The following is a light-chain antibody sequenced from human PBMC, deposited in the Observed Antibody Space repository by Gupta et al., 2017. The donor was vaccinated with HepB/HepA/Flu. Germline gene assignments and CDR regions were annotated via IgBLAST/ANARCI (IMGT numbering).Light chain of an antibody. CDR3: QAGDSTTYVV. V-gene: IGLV3-1*01. CDR1: KLEDKY. CDR2: QDS. J-gene: IGLJ2*01. Sequence: SYELTQPPSVSVSPGQTASITCSGDKLEDKYACWYQQKPGQSPVLVIYQDSKRPSGIPERFSASNSGNTATLTISGTQAMEEADYYCQAGDSTTYVVFGGGTKLTVL.